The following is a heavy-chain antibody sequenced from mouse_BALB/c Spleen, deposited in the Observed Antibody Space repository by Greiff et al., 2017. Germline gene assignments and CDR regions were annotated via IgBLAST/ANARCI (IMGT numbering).Heavy chain of an antibody. CDR3: ARDRATNFDY. CDR2: ISDGGSYT. V-gene: IGHV5-4*02. CDR1: GFTFSDYY. Sequence: DVKLVESGGGLVKPGGSLKLSCAASGFTFSDYYMYWVRQTPEKRLEWVATISDGGSYTYYPDSVKGRFTISRDNAKNNLYLQMSSLKSEDTAMYYCARDRATNFDYWGQGTTLTVSS. D-gene: IGHD3-1*01. J-gene: IGHJ2*01.